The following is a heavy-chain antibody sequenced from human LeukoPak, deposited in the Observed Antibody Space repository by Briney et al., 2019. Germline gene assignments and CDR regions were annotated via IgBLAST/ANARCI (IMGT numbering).Heavy chain of an antibody. Sequence: GESLKISCKGSGYSLTTYWIGWVRQMPGKGLERMGIIYPGDSDTRYSPSFQGQVTISADKSISTAYLQWSSLKASDTAMYYCATSTVSSSPFEYWGQGTLVTVSS. CDR1: GYSLTTYW. CDR3: ATSTVSSSPFEY. J-gene: IGHJ4*02. CDR2: IYPGDSDT. D-gene: IGHD6-13*01. V-gene: IGHV5-51*01.